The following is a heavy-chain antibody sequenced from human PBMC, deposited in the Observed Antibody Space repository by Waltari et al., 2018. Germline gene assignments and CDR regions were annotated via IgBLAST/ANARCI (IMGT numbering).Heavy chain of an antibody. V-gene: IGHV1-45*02. CDR2: ITPYNGDL. CDR1: DCIFTVRP. J-gene: IGHJ5*01. Sequence: QMQLVQSGAEVTKAGSSVRISCQASDCIFTVRPLHWVRQAPGQALEWMGWITPYNGDLKCAQSFQGRVTITRHSSLHTTYMELTNLRSDDTAVYYCARSRLSGTQSNFDSWGQGTLVTVSS. D-gene: IGHD2-15*01. CDR3: ARSRLSGTQSNFDS.